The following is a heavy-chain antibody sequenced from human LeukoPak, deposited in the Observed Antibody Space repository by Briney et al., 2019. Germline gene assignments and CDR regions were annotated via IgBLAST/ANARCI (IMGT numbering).Heavy chain of an antibody. CDR2: INHSGST. D-gene: IGHD6-6*01. CDR3: ARGRHMTIAARRKGFDY. J-gene: IGHJ4*02. CDR1: GGSFSGYY. V-gene: IGHV4-34*01. Sequence: SETLSLTCAVYGGSFSGYYWSWIRQPPGKGLEWIGEINHSGSTNYNPSLKSRVTISVDTSKNQFSLKLSSVTAADTAVYYCARGRHMTIAARRKGFDYWGQGTLVTVSS.